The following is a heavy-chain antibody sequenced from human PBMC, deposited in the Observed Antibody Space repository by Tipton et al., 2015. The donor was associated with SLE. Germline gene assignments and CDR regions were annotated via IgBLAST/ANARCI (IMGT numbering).Heavy chain of an antibody. V-gene: IGHV3-9*01. CDR3: AKDRGSWYYFDY. D-gene: IGHD6-13*01. J-gene: IGHJ4*02. Sequence: SLRLSCAASGFTFDDYAMHWVRQAPGKGLEWVSGISWNSGSIGYADSVKGRFTISRDNAKNSLYLQMNSLRAEDTALYYCAKDRGSWYYFDYWGQGTLVTVSS. CDR1: GFTFDDYA. CDR2: ISWNSGSI.